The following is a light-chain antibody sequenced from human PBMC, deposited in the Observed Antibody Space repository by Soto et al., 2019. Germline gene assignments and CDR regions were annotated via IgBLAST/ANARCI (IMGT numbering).Light chain of an antibody. Sequence: QSVLTQPPSASGSPGQSVTISCTGTSSDVGGYNFVSWYQQHPGKAPKLMIYEVSERPSGVPDRFSGSKSGNTASLTVSGLQAEDEADYYCSSYAGSNIVVFGGGTQVTVL. J-gene: IGLJ2*01. CDR1: SSDVGGYNF. V-gene: IGLV2-8*01. CDR2: EVS. CDR3: SSYAGSNIVV.